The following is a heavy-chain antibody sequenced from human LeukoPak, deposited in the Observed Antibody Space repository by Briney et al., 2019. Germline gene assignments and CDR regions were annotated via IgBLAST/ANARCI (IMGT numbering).Heavy chain of an antibody. CDR1: GYTFTSYD. J-gene: IGHJ4*02. V-gene: IGHV1-8*03. D-gene: IGHD3-16*01. CDR2: MNPNSGNT. CDR3: ARGRPFLRRFDY. Sequence: ASVKVSCKASGYTFTSYDINWARQATGQGLEWMGWMNPNSGNTGYAQKFQGRVTITRNTSISTAYMELSSLRSEDTAVYYCARGRPFLRRFDYWGQGTLVTVSS.